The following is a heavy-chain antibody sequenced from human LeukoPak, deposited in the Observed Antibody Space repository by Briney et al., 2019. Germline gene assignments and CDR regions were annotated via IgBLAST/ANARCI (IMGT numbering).Heavy chain of an antibody. CDR3: AVMIVAYQSYHRYFDL. CDR2: IYYSGST. Sequence: PSQTLSLTCTVSGGSISSGGYYWSWIRQHPGKGLEWIGYIYYSGSTYYNPSLKSRVTISVDTSKNQFSLKLSSVTAADTAVYYCAVMIVAYQSYHRYFDLWGRGTLVTVSS. J-gene: IGHJ2*01. V-gene: IGHV4-31*03. D-gene: IGHD3-22*01. CDR1: GGSISSGGYY.